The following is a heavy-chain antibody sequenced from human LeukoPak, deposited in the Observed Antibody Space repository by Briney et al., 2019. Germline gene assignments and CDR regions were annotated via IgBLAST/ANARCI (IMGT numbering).Heavy chain of an antibody. CDR2: IISSGSPI. CDR1: GVTFSSYE. Sequence: GGSLTLSCAASGVTFSSYEMNWVRQAPGKGLEWVSYIISSGSPIYYADSVMGRFTISRDNAKNSLFLQMNGLRAEDTAVYYCARENLNGLDVWGQGTTVTVSS. J-gene: IGHJ6*02. CDR3: ARENLNGLDV. V-gene: IGHV3-48*03.